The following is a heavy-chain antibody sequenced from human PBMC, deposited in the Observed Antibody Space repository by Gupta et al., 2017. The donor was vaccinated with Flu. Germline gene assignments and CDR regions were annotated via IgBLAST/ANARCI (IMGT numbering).Heavy chain of an antibody. V-gene: IGHV3-48*03. CDR3: ARRPDTLDY. CDR2: ISTSGDTR. Sequence: EVQLVESGGGLVQPGGSLRLSCEASGFTFSTYEMNWVRQAPGKGLEWVSYISTSGDTRYYADSVLGRFTISRDNAKNSLYLQMNRLRVDDTAVYYCARRPDTLDYWGQGTLVTISS. CDR1: GFTFSTYE. J-gene: IGHJ4*02. D-gene: IGHD2-2*02.